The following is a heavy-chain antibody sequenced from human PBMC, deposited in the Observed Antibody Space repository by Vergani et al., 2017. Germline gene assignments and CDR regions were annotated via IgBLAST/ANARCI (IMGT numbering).Heavy chain of an antibody. J-gene: IGHJ4*02. D-gene: IGHD3-10*01. CDR3: AKVRVPDNRWNFDY. Sequence: EVQLLESGGDLVQPGKSLRLSCAASGFTFSSYTMNWVRRTPGKGLEWVSGILPGGKTYYADSVKGRFTISRDNSKNMVFMDMRSLTADDTAVYYCAKVRVPDNRWNFDYWGQGTLVTVSS. CDR1: GFTFSSYT. CDR2: ILPGGKT. V-gene: IGHV3-23*01.